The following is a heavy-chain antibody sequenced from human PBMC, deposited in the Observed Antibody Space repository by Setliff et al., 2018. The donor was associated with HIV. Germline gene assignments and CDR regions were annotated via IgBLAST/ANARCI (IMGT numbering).Heavy chain of an antibody. CDR2: IIPLFGAA. CDR1: GGTFSNYA. CDR3: ARDWNYFGSGTNDFDI. V-gene: IGHV1-69*13. Sequence: SVKVSCKASGGTFSNYAISWVRQAPGQGLEWMGGIIPLFGAAKYAQKFQGRVTITADESTSIAYMELRSLRSDDTAVYYCARDWNYFGSGTNDFDIWGQGTMVT. D-gene: IGHD3-10*01. J-gene: IGHJ3*02.